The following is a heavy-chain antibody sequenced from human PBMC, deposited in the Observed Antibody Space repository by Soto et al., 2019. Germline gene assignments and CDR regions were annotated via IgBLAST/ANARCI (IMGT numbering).Heavy chain of an antibody. CDR2: ISPKSGGA. V-gene: IGHV1-2*02. J-gene: IGHJ5*02. D-gene: IGHD2-2*01. Sequence: GASVKVSCKAGGYTFSDYYIQWVRQAPGQGLEYMGWISPKSGGAAYAQKFRGRVTMTRDTSKNQFSLQLSSVTAADTAVYYCAAGSCSSSGCYWFDPWGQGTLVTVSS. CDR1: GYTFSDYY. CDR3: AAGSCSSSGCYWFDP.